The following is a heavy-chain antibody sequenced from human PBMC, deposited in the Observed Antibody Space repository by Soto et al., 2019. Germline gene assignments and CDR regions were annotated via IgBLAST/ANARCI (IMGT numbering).Heavy chain of an antibody. CDR2: ISYDGSNK. V-gene: IGHV3-30*18. D-gene: IGHD4-17*01. CDR1: GFTFSSYG. J-gene: IGHJ6*02. CDR3: AKKRGYVDLGRGMDV. Sequence: QVQLVESGGGVVQPGRSLRLSCAASGFTFSSYGMHWVRQAPGKGLEWVAVISYDGSNKYYADSVKGRFTISRDNSKNTLYLQMNSLRAEDTAVYCCAKKRGYVDLGRGMDVWGQGTTVTVSS.